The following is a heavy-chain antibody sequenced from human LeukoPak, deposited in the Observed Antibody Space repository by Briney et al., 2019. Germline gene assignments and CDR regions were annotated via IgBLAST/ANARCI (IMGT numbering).Heavy chain of an antibody. D-gene: IGHD6-19*01. V-gene: IGHV3-21*01. CDR3: ARDLAVAGTQDAFDI. CDR1: GFTFSSYS. Sequence: RPGGSLRLSCAASGFTFSSYSMNWVRQAPGKGLEWVSSISSSSSYIYYADSVKGRFTISRDNAKNSLYLQMNSLRAEDTAVYYCARDLAVAGTQDAFDIWGRGTMVTVSS. J-gene: IGHJ3*02. CDR2: ISSSSSYI.